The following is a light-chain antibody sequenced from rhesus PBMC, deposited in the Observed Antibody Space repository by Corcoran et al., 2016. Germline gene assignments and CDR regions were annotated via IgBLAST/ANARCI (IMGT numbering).Light chain of an antibody. CDR3: LQYSSSPFT. Sequence: DIQMTQSPSSLSASVGDTVTITCRASQSISSWLDWYQQKPGKAPKLLFYKASILQSGVPSRFSGSGSGTDFTLTIRSLQPEDFATYYCLQYSSSPFTFGPGTKLDIK. CDR2: KAS. CDR1: QSISSW. J-gene: IGKJ3*01. V-gene: IGKV1-22*01.